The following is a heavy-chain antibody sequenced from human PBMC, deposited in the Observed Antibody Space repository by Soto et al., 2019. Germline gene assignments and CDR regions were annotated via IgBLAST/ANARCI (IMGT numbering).Heavy chain of an antibody. J-gene: IGHJ4*02. Sequence: QVHLVQSGAEVKKPGASVKVSCKGSGYGFTTYGITWVRQAPGQGLEWMAWISAHNGNTNYAQKLQGRVTVTKDTSTSTAYMELRSLRCDDTAVYYCARGRYGVYWGQGALVTVSS. CDR1: GYGFTTYG. V-gene: IGHV1-18*01. CDR2: ISAHNGNT. CDR3: ARGRYGVY. D-gene: IGHD3-10*01.